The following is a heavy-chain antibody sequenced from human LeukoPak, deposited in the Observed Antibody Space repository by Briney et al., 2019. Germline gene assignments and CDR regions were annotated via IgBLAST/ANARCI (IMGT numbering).Heavy chain of an antibody. Sequence: GGSLRLSCAASGFTFSSYWMSWVRQAPGKGLEWVANIKQDGSEKYYVDSVKGRFTISRDNAKNSLFLQMNSLRAEDTAVHYCVRQMIPFWFDPWGQGTQVTVSS. CDR2: IKQDGSEK. D-gene: IGHD3-16*01. V-gene: IGHV3-7*01. CDR1: GFTFSSYW. CDR3: VRQMIPFWFDP. J-gene: IGHJ5*02.